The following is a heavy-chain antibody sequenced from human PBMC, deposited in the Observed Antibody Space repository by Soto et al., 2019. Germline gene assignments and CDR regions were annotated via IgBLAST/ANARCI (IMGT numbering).Heavy chain of an antibody. CDR1: GFICTSYG. D-gene: IGHD4-4*01. CDR3: ARSRDGYSFYFYYGMDG. V-gene: IGHV3-30*03. Sequence: GGSLRLSCTASGFICTSYGMHWVRQAPGKGLEWMALILHDGSAEYYADSVKGRFTISRDNSKNTLYLQMNSLTAEDTAVYYCARSRDGYSFYFYYGMDGWGQGTTVTVSS. CDR2: ILHDGSAE. J-gene: IGHJ6*02.